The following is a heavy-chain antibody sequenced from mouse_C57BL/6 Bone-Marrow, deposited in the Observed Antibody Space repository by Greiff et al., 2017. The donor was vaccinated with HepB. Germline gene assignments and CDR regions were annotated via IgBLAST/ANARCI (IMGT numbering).Heavy chain of an antibody. CDR1: GFSLTSYG. CDR2: IWGVGST. CDR3: AIIYYDYDGYYAMDY. J-gene: IGHJ4*01. Sequence: QVQLKESGPGLVAPSQSLSITCTVSGFSLTSYGVDWVRQSPGKGLEWLGVIWGVGSTKYNSAHKSRLSISKDNSKSQVFLKMNSLQTDDTAMYYCAIIYYDYDGYYAMDYWGQGTSVTVSS. V-gene: IGHV2-6*01. D-gene: IGHD2-4*01.